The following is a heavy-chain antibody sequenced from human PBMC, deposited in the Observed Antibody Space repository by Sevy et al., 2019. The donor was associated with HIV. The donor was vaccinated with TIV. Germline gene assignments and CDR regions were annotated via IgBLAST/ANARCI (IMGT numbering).Heavy chain of an antibody. CDR3: ARVGITGTTGIHY. CDR1: GFTFSSYG. D-gene: IGHD1-7*01. CDR2: IWYDGSNK. J-gene: IGHJ4*02. V-gene: IGHV3-33*01. Sequence: GGSLRLSCAASGFTFSSYGMHWVRQAPGKGLEWVAVIWYDGSNKYYADSVKGRFTISRDNSKNTLYLQMNSLRAEDTAVYYCARVGITGTTGIHYWGQGTLVTVSS.